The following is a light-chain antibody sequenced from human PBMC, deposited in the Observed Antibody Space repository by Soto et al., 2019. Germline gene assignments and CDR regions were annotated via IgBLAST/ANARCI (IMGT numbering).Light chain of an antibody. CDR2: EDD. V-gene: IGLV1-51*02. CDR3: GTWDRSLRVMV. J-gene: IGLJ3*02. Sequence: QSVLTQPPSVSAAPGQKVTISCSGSSSNIRNNCVSWYQEVPGTAPKLLIYEDDKRPSGIPDRFSGSKSATSATLGVTGLQTGDEADYYCGTWDRSLRVMVFGGGTKLTVL. CDR1: SSNIRNNC.